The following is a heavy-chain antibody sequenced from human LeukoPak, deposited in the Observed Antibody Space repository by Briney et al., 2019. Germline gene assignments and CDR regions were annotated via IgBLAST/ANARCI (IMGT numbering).Heavy chain of an antibody. CDR3: ARHLIGSGSYYTAGY. V-gene: IGHV1-18*01. J-gene: IGHJ4*02. CDR2: ISAYNGNT. D-gene: IGHD3-10*01. CDR1: GYTFTSYG. Sequence: ASVKVSCKASGYTFTSYGISWVRQAPGQGLEWMGWISAYNGNTNYAQKLQGRVTMTTDTSTGTAYMELRSLRSDDTAVYYCARHLIGSGSYYTAGYWGQGTLVTVSS.